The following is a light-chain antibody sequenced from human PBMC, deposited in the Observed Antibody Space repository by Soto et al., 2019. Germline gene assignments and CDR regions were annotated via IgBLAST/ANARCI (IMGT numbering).Light chain of an antibody. V-gene: IGKV3-15*01. Sequence: RLMKRSPSMLSVSPGEGATLSCGARENVRTKVGWYQQKAGQAPRLLIYGASTRATGIPDRFSGSGSGTQFTLTISRLQSEDSAVYFCQQNNRWPLTFGGGTKVDIK. J-gene: IGKJ4*01. CDR1: ENVRTK. CDR3: QQNNRWPLT. CDR2: GAS.